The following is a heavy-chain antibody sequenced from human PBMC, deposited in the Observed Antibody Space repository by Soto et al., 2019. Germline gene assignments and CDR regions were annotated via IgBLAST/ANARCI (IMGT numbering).Heavy chain of an antibody. Sequence: GGSLRLSCAASEFTFSNFAMSWVRQAPGKRLEWISGISGSGGSTYYLDSVKGRFAISRDNSKNTLYLQMNSLRVEDTALYYCAKLRGFIAVAGAFDYWGLGTLVTVSS. CDR1: EFTFSNFA. D-gene: IGHD6-19*01. J-gene: IGHJ4*02. V-gene: IGHV3-23*01. CDR3: AKLRGFIAVAGAFDY. CDR2: ISGSGGST.